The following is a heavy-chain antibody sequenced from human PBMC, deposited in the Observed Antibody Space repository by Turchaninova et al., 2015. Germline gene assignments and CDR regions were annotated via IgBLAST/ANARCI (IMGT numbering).Heavy chain of an antibody. J-gene: IGHJ4*02. CDR1: GFTFTSHW. Sequence: EVQLVESGGGLVQPGGSLRLSCAASGFTFTSHWMSWVRQAPGKGLEGVANIRPDESEKYYVDPVKVRFTVSRDNAKNSLYLQMNRLRDEDTAVYYCARQSSRNDYWGQGILVTVSS. CDR2: IRPDESEK. CDR3: ARQSSRNDY. V-gene: IGHV3-7*01. D-gene: IGHD6-13*01.